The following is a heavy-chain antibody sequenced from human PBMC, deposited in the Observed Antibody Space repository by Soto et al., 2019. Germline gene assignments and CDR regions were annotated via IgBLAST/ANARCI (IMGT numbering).Heavy chain of an antibody. CDR3: ARDNGNYGSGSFSH. CDR2: LSGTGDST. Sequence: GGSLRLSCAASGFTFSSYAMSRVRQAPGKGLEWVSALSGTGDSTDYANSVKGRFTISRDDSKTTLFLQMSSLRAEDTAIYYCARDNGNYGSGSFSHWGQGTLVTVSS. D-gene: IGHD3-10*01. CDR1: GFTFSSYA. J-gene: IGHJ4*02. V-gene: IGHV3-23*01.